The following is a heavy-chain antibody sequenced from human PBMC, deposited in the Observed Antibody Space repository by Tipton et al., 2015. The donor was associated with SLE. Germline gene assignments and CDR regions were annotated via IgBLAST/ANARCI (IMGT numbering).Heavy chain of an antibody. J-gene: IGHJ5*02. CDR1: GYTFIGYN. CDR3: ARESYTNYMGSPNSFDP. CDR2: INPNSGGT. D-gene: IGHD4-11*01. Sequence: QLVQSGAEVKKPGASVKVSCKASGYTFIGYNVHWVRQAPGQGLEWMGRINPNSGGTNYAQKFQGRVTMTRDTSISTAYMELNRLRSDDTAVYYCARESYTNYMGSPNSFDPWGQGTLVTVSS. V-gene: IGHV1-2*06.